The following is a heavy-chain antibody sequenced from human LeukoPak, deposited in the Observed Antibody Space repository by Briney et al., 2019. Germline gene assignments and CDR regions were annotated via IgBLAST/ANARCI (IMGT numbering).Heavy chain of an antibody. J-gene: IGHJ4*02. D-gene: IGHD5-18*01. CDR3: AKDRVDTAMTRYFDY. Sequence: GGSLRLSCAASGFTFSSYGMHWVRQAPGKGPEWVAFIRYDGSNKYYADSVKGRFTISRDNSKNTLYLQMNSLRAEDTAVYYCAKDRVDTAMTRYFDYWGQGTLVTVSS. CDR1: GFTFSSYG. V-gene: IGHV3-30*02. CDR2: IRYDGSNK.